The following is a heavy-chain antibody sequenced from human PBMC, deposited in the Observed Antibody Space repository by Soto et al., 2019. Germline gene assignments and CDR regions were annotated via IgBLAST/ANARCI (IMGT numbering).Heavy chain of an antibody. D-gene: IGHD3-10*01. J-gene: IGHJ4*02. CDR3: AKDHRGYGSGRNIPHY. CDR1: GFTFSSYA. Sequence: EVQLLESGGGLVQPGGSLRLSCAASGFTFSSYAMSWVRQAPGKGLEWVSAISGSGGSTYYADSVKGRFTISRDNSKNTLYLQMNSLRAEDTAVYYCAKDHRGYGSGRNIPHYWGQGTLVTVSS. V-gene: IGHV3-23*01. CDR2: ISGSGGST.